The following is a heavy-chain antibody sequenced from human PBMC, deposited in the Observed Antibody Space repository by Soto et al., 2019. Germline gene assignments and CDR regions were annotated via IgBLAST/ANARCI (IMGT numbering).Heavy chain of an antibody. CDR1: GFAFTAGA. Sequence: ASVKVSCKASGFAFTAGAIHWMRPAPGHRLEWMGWIVVGNGDTKYSEKLQDKVTITRDTAASTVYLELSSLRFDDTSVYYCARVRGGLAYPLGGWRFDAWGQGSPVTVSS. D-gene: IGHD3-10*01. J-gene: IGHJ5*02. CDR2: IVVGNGDT. V-gene: IGHV1-3*01. CDR3: ARVRGGLAYPLGGWRFDA.